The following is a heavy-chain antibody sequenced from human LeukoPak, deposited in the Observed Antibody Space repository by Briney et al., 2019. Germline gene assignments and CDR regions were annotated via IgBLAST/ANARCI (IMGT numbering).Heavy chain of an antibody. CDR3: ARDRGLYYYNSRGYYHDY. J-gene: IGHJ4*02. CDR2: IRFDGSKK. Sequence: GGSLRLSCAASGFIFSSYGMHWVRQAPGKGLEWVAIIRFDGSKKYYSDSVRGRFTISRDNSNSTLYLQMNSLRAEDTAVYYCARDRGLYYYNSRGYYHDYWGQGTLVTVSS. D-gene: IGHD3-22*01. V-gene: IGHV3-33*01. CDR1: GFIFSSYG.